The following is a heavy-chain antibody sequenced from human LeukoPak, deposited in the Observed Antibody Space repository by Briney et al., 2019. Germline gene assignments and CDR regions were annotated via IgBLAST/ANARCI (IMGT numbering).Heavy chain of an antibody. V-gene: IGHV4-39*01. CDR2: IYYSGST. CDR3: AREKYSSAWYGGGDAFDI. CDR1: GGSISSSSYY. D-gene: IGHD6-19*01. Sequence: SETLSLTCTVSGGSISSSSYYWGWIRQPPGKGLEWIGSIYYSGSTYNNPSLKSRVTISVDTSKDQFSLKLSSVTAADTAVYCFAREKYSSAWYGGGDAFDIWGQGTMVTVSS. J-gene: IGHJ3*02.